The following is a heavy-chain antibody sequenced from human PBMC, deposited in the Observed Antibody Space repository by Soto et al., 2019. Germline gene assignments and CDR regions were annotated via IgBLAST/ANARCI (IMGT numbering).Heavy chain of an antibody. V-gene: IGHV3-15*07. Sequence: GGSLRLSCAASGFRFKDVWMNWVRQAPGKGLEWVGRIKKIADGGTKDYTASVRGRFSISRDDSRNTLSLQMDSLKIEDTAVYYCTTDLGPAYYWNYKWGQGTLVTVSS. CDR2: IKKIADGGTK. D-gene: IGHD2-21*01. J-gene: IGHJ4*02. CDR3: TTDLGPAYYWNYK. CDR1: GFRFKDVW.